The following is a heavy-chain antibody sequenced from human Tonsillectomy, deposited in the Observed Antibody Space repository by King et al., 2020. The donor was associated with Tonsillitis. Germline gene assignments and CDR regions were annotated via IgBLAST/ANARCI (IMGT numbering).Heavy chain of an antibody. CDR1: GFTFSSYP. CDR3: ATLDWYFDL. Sequence: VQLVESGGGVVQPGRSLRLSCAASGFTFSSYPMHWVRQAPGKGLEWVAVISNDGGNKYYADSVKGRFTISRDNSKNTLYLQMNSLRAEDTAVYYCATLDWYFDLWGRGTLVTVSS. V-gene: IGHV3-30-3*01. CDR2: ISNDGGNK. J-gene: IGHJ2*01.